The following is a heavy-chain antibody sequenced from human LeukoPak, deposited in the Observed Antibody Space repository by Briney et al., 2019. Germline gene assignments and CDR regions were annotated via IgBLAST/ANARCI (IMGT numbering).Heavy chain of an antibody. J-gene: IGHJ5*02. Sequence: GGSLRLSCAASGFTFSDYYMSWIRQAPGKGLEWVSYISSSGSTIYYADSVKGRFTISRDNAKNSLYLQMNSLRSDDTAVYYCARGIAAAGGLWFDPWGQGTLVTVSS. V-gene: IGHV3-11*01. D-gene: IGHD6-13*01. CDR2: ISSSGSTI. CDR3: ARGIAAAGGLWFDP. CDR1: GFTFSDYY.